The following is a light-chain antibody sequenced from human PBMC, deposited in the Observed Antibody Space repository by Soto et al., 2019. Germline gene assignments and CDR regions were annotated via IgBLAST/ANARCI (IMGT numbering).Light chain of an antibody. Sequence: AIQMTQSPSSLSASVGDRVTIACRASQGIRNDLGWYQQKPGKAPKLLIYAASSLQSGVPSRLSGSGSGTDFTLTISSLQPEDFATYYCLQDYNLLTFGGGTKVDIK. CDR3: LQDYNLLT. CDR2: AAS. J-gene: IGKJ4*01. CDR1: QGIRND. V-gene: IGKV1-6*01.